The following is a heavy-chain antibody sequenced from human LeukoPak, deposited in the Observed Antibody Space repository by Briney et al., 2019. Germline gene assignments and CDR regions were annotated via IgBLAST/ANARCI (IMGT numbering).Heavy chain of an antibody. Sequence: GGSLRLSCAASRFTFSSYAMHWVRQAPGKGLKWVAVISYGGDNKYYADSVKGRFTISRDNSKNTLYLQMNSLRAEDTAVYYCARDFEAHDLRPIGYWGQGTLVTVSS. CDR1: RFTFSSYA. CDR3: ARDFEAHDLRPIGY. J-gene: IGHJ4*02. CDR2: ISYGGDNK. V-gene: IGHV3-30*01. D-gene: IGHD3-3*01.